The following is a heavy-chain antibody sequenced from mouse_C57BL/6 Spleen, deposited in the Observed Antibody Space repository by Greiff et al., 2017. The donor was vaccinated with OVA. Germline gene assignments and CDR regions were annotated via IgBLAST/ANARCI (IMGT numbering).Heavy chain of an antibody. Sequence: VQLQQPGAELVKPGASVKLSCKASGYTFTSYWMQWVKQRPGQGLEWIGEIDPSDSYTNYNQKFKGKATLTVDTSSSTAYMQLSSLTSEDSAVYYCARRDTTVVEDAMDYWGQGTSVTVSS. CDR1: GYTFTSYW. D-gene: IGHD1-1*01. V-gene: IGHV1-50*01. CDR3: ARRDTTVVEDAMDY. J-gene: IGHJ4*01. CDR2: IDPSDSYT.